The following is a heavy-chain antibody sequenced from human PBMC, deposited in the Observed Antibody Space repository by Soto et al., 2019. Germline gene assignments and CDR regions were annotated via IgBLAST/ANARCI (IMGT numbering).Heavy chain of an antibody. J-gene: IGHJ6*02. Sequence: GESLKISCAASGFTFSSYAMHWVRQAPGKGLEWVAVISYDGSNKYYADSVKGRFTISRDNSKNTLYLQMNSLRAEDTAVYYCAREPYYDSSGYPPRYYYGMDVWGQGTTVTVSS. V-gene: IGHV3-30-3*01. CDR3: AREPYYDSSGYPPRYYYGMDV. CDR2: ISYDGSNK. D-gene: IGHD3-22*01. CDR1: GFTFSSYA.